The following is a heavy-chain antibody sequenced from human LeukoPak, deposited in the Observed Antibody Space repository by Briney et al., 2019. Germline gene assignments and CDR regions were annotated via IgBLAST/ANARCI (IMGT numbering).Heavy chain of an antibody. J-gene: IGHJ4*02. Sequence: GGSLRLSCAASGFTFSSYSMNWVRQAPGKGLEWVSSISSSSSYICYADSVKGRFTISRDNAKNSLYLQMNSLRAEDTAVYYCASVGYDFWSGYYDDYWGQGTLVTVSS. CDR3: ASVGYDFWSGYYDDY. D-gene: IGHD3-3*01. V-gene: IGHV3-21*04. CDR2: ISSSSSYI. CDR1: GFTFSSYS.